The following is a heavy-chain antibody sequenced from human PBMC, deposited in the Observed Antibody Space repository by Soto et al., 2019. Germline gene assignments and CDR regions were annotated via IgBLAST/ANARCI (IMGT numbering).Heavy chain of an antibody. CDR1: GFTFNSYG. CDR2: ISSDGNDK. CDR3: AKDSGRGSADYYFDY. J-gene: IGHJ4*02. D-gene: IGHD3-10*01. Sequence: QVQLVESGGGVVQPGRSLRLSCAASGFTFNSYGMHWVRQAPGKGLEWVAVISSDGNDKYSANSLKGRFTTSRDNSKNTLYRKMVSLRAEDTAVYYCAKDSGRGSADYYFDYWGQGTLVTVSS. V-gene: IGHV3-30*18.